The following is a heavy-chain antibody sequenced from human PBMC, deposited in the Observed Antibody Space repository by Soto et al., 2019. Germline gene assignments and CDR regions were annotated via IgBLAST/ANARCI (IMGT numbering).Heavy chain of an antibody. V-gene: IGHV3-74*01. J-gene: IGHJ4*02. CDR2: INTDGSRT. Sequence: PGGSPRLSCADSGFSFSNYWMHWLRQGPEKGLVWVSRINTDGSRTYYADAVKGRFTISRDNSKHTLYLQMNSLTAEDTAVYACVKGGWLDFWGQGTLVTVSS. CDR1: GFSFSNYW. D-gene: IGHD6-19*01. CDR3: VKGGWLDF.